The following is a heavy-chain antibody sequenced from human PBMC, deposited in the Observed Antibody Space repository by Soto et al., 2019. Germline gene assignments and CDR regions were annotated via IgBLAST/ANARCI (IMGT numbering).Heavy chain of an antibody. J-gene: IGHJ4*02. Sequence: EVQLVESGGGLIQPGGSLRLSCAASGFTVSSTYMSWVRQAPGKGLEWVSVIYSGGSTYYADSVKGRFTISRDNSKNTLYLHMNRLRAEHTAVYYCAITGYRYGPSDYWCQATLVSVSS. D-gene: IGHD5-18*01. CDR1: GFTVSSTY. CDR2: IYSGGST. CDR3: AITGYRYGPSDY. V-gene: IGHV3-53*01.